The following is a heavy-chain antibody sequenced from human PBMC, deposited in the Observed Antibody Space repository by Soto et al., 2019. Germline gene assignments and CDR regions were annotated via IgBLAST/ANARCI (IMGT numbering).Heavy chain of an antibody. J-gene: IGHJ6*02. CDR2: IIPILGIA. V-gene: IGHV1-69*02. CDR1: GGTFSSYT. D-gene: IGHD3-22*01. CDR3: ARKTDYYDSSGYYGLGMDV. Sequence: QVQLVQSGAEVKKPGSSVKVSCKASGGTFSSYTISWVRQAPGQGLAWMGRIIPILGIANYAQKFQGRVTITADKSTSKDYMELSSLRAEDTAVYYCARKTDYYDSSGYYGLGMDVWGQGTTVTVSS.